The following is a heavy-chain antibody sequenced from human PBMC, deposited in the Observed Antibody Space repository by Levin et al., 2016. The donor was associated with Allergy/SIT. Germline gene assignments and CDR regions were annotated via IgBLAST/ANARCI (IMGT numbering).Heavy chain of an antibody. J-gene: IGHJ6*02. CDR1: GFTFSSYW. V-gene: IGHV3-7*03. CDR2: IKQDGSEK. CDR3: ARDVFSPYTSRGGYYYYYGMDV. Sequence: GESLKISCAASGFTFSSYWMSWVRQAPGKGLEWVANIKQDGSEKYYVDSVKGRFTISRDNAKNSLYLQMNSLRAEDTAVYYCARDVFSPYTSRGGYYYYYGMDVWGQGTTVTVSS. D-gene: IGHD2-2*01.